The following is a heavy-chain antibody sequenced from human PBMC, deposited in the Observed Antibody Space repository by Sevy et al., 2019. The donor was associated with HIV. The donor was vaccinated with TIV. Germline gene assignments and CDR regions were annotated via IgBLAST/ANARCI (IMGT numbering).Heavy chain of an antibody. Sequence: GGSLRLSCAASGFTFSSYSMNWVRQAPGKGLEWVSYISSSSTIYYADSVKGRFTISRDNAKNSLYLQMNSLRDEETAVYYCARGSRKSSSITMVRGVMYWFDPWGQGTLVTVSS. J-gene: IGHJ5*02. CDR2: ISSSSTI. CDR1: GFTFSSYS. D-gene: IGHD3-10*01. V-gene: IGHV3-48*02. CDR3: ARGSRKSSSITMVRGVMYWFDP.